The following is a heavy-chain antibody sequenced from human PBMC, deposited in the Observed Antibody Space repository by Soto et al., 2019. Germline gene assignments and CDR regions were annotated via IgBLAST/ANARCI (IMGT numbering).Heavy chain of an antibody. CDR3: AADATAWQQMVPSDY. Sequence: GDSVKVSCEASGFTFTSPAFQWVRQARGQRLEWIGWIAVGSGYTNYAQRFQDRVTLTRDMSTATTYMELSRLTSEDTAIYYCAADATAWQQMVPSDYWGQGTLVTVSS. CDR2: IAVGSGYT. J-gene: IGHJ4*02. V-gene: IGHV1-58*01. CDR1: GFTFTSPA. D-gene: IGHD2-8*01.